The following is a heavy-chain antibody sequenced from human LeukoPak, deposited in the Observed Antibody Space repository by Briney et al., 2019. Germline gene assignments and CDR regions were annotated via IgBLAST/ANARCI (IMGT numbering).Heavy chain of an antibody. CDR1: GGTFSSYA. D-gene: IGHD6-19*01. V-gene: IGHV1-69*05. CDR3: ARDRGSGWAIDY. Sequence: SVKVSCKASGGTFSSYAISWVRQAPGQGLEWMGGIIPIFGTANYAQKFQGWVTMTRDTSISTAYMELSRLRSDDTAVYYCARDRGSGWAIDYWGQGTLVTVSS. CDR2: IIPIFGTA. J-gene: IGHJ4*02.